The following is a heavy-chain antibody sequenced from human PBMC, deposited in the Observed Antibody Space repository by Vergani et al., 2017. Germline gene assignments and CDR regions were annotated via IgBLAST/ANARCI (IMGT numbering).Heavy chain of an antibody. CDR2: IHPADSDT. V-gene: IGHV5-51*01. CDR1: GYSFTNYW. D-gene: IGHD3-22*01. CDR3: ARLYGRDSSGSKYFDY. Sequence: EVQLVQSGAEVKKPGESLKISCQISGYSFTNYWIGWVRQMPGKGLEWMGIIHPADSDTRYRPSFQGQVTIAVDKSISTAYLQRSSLRASDSAMYYCARLYGRDSSGSKYFDYLGQGTLVNVSS. J-gene: IGHJ4*02.